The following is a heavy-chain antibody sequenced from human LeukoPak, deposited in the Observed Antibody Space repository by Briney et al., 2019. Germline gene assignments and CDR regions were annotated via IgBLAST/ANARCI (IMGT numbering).Heavy chain of an antibody. J-gene: IGHJ4*02. V-gene: IGHV3-7*01. CDR1: GFSFSGYW. CDR2: ISPDGSDK. Sequence: PGGSLRLSCAASGFSFSGYWMRWLRQAPGKGLEWVANISPDGSDKYYVDPVKGRFSVSRDNAKNSLYLQMNSPRAEDTAVYFCARVGPSFYDYVWGSYRPPFEDWGQGTLVTVSS. CDR3: ARVGPSFYDYVWGSYRPPFED. D-gene: IGHD3-16*02.